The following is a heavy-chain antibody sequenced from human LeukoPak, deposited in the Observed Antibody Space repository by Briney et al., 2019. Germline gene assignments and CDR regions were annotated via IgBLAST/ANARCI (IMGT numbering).Heavy chain of an antibody. CDR2: ISSSGSTI. J-gene: IGHJ3*02. D-gene: IGHD3-3*01. CDR1: GFTFSDYY. Sequence: GGSLRLSCAASGFTFSDYYMSWIRQAPGKGLEWVSYISSSGSTIYYADSVKGRFTISRDNAKNSLYLQMNSLRSDDTAVYYCARSTPITGVRAFDIWGQGTMVTVSS. V-gene: IGHV3-11*01. CDR3: ARSTPITGVRAFDI.